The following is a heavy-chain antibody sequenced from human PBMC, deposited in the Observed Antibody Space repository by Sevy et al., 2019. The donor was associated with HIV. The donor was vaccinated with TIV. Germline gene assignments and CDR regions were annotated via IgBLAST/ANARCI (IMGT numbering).Heavy chain of an antibody. D-gene: IGHD3-16*01. CDR2: IIPIFHSA. V-gene: IGHV1-69*13. Sequence: ASVKVSCKASGGTFGTYSLSWLRQAPGQGFGWMGGIIPIFHSANYAQNFQGRVTITADESTSTAYMELSSLRPEDSAVYYCARDRDITFGGGDAFDIWGHGTMVTVSS. CDR3: ARDRDITFGGGDAFDI. CDR1: GGTFGTYS. J-gene: IGHJ3*02.